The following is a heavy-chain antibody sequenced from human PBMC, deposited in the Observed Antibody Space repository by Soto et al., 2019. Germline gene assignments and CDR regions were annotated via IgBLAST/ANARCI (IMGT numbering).Heavy chain of an antibody. CDR3: AKKVNSGPGSQYFDY. V-gene: IGHV3-23*01. Sequence: GGSLRLSCAASGFTFSSYSMSWVRQAPGKGLEWVSGFRTGGDDGTTYYADSVKGRFTISRDNSKNTLFLQMNSLRAEDTAIYYCAKKVNSGPGSQYFDYWGQGTQVTVSS. CDR1: GFTFSSYS. J-gene: IGHJ4*02. D-gene: IGHD3-10*01. CDR2: FRTGGDDGTT.